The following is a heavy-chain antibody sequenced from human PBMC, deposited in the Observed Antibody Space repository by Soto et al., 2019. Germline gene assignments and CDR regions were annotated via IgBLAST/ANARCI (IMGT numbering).Heavy chain of an antibody. D-gene: IGHD3-16*01. Sequence: ASVKVSCKASGDSVSNDYLNWVRQAPGQGLEWMGVISPFGGATAYAQSFKGRVTVTMDKSSTTFYLELSSLRSDDTAVYYCAKGRGGKTVANFGMDDWGQGVTVTVSS. V-gene: IGHV1-46*01. CDR1: GDSVSNDY. CDR2: ISPFGGAT. J-gene: IGHJ6*02. CDR3: AKGRGGKTVANFGMDD.